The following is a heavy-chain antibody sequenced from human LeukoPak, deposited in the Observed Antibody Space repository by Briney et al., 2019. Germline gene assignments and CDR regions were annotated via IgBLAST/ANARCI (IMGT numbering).Heavy chain of an antibody. CDR2: IYYTGST. CDR3: ARAGLVARRGWFDP. V-gene: IGHV4-39*07. D-gene: IGHD6-6*01. CDR1: GGSISSSNYY. Sequence: SETLSLTCIVSGGSISSSNYYWGWIRQPPGKGLEWIGTIYYTGSTYYNPSLKSRVTISVDTSKNQFSLKLSSVTAADTAVYYCARAGLVARRGWFDPWGQGTLVTVSS. J-gene: IGHJ5*02.